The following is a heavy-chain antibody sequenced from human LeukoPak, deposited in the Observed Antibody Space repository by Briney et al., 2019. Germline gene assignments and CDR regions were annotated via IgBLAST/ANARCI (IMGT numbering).Heavy chain of an antibody. D-gene: IGHD2-15*01. CDR1: GLTLSSHW. V-gene: IGHV3-74*01. CDR2: INSDGSST. Sequence: SGGSLRLSCAASGLTLSSHWMHGVRQVPGKGLVWVSRINSDGSSTYYADSVKGRFTISRDSAKNTLFLQMNSLRDEDTAVYYCATGKGSENPSFGYWGQGTLVTVS. CDR3: ATGKGSENPSFGY. J-gene: IGHJ4*02.